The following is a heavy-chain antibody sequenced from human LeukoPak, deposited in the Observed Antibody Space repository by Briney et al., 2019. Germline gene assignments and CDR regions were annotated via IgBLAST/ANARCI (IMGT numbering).Heavy chain of an antibody. D-gene: IGHD2-2*01. CDR3: ARDGGLGDIVVVPAAMEGYYGMDV. V-gene: IGHV1-69*01. Sequence: SVKVSCMASGGTFSSYAISWVRQAPGQGLEWMGGIIPIFGTANYAQKFQGRVTITADESTSTAYMEPSSLRSEDTAVYYCARDGGLGDIVVVPAAMEGYYGMDVWGKGTTVTVSS. CDR1: GGTFSSYA. CDR2: IIPIFGTA. J-gene: IGHJ6*04.